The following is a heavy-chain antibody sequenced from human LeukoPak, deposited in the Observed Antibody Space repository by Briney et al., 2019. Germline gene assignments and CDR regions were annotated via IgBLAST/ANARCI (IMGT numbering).Heavy chain of an antibody. CDR1: GFTFSSYA. Sequence: PGRSLRLSCAASGFTFSSYAMHWVRQASGKGLEWVAVISYDGSNKYYADSVKGRFTISRDNSKNTLYLQMDSPRAEDTAVYYCARDKMAYPPLARYYLGYWGQGTLVTVSS. CDR3: ARDKMAYPPLARYYLGY. CDR2: ISYDGSNK. D-gene: IGHD3-9*01. J-gene: IGHJ4*02. V-gene: IGHV3-30*01.